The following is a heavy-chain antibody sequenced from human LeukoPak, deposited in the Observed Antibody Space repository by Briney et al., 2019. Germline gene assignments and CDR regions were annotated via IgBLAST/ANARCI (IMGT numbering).Heavy chain of an antibody. CDR2: INHSGST. J-gene: IGHJ4*02. CDR3: ARSRSYYYDSSGYYYSFDY. CDR1: GGSFSGYY. D-gene: IGHD3-22*01. V-gene: IGHV4-34*01. Sequence: SETLSLTCAVSGGSFSGYYWSWIRQPPGKGLEWIGEINHSGSTNYNPSLESRVTISVDTSKNQFSLKLSSVTAADTAVYYCARSRSYYYDSSGYYYSFDYWGQGTLVTVSS.